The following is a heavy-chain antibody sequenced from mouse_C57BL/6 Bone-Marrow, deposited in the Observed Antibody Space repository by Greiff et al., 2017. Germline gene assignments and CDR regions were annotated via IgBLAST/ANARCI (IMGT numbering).Heavy chain of an antibody. J-gene: IGHJ2*01. V-gene: IGHV1-39*01. D-gene: IGHD1-1*01. CDR2: LNPNYGTT. Sequence: VQLQQSGPELVKPGASVKISCKASGYSFTDYNMNWVKQSNGKSLEWIGVLNPNYGTTSYNQKFKGKATLPVDQSSSTASMQLNSLTSEDSAVYSCAIATVEYFDYWGQGTTRTVSS. CDR1: GYSFTDYN. CDR3: AIATVEYFDY.